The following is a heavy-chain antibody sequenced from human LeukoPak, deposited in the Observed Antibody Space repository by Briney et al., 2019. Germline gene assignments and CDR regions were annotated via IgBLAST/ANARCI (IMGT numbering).Heavy chain of an antibody. CDR2: ISYSGTT. CDR1: GAPISSSRYY. Sequence: SETLSLTCAVSGAPISSSRYYWGWIRQPPGKGLEWIGSISYSGTTYYNLSRRSRVTIYVDTSRIQFTLKLSAVDAPDSDLYYCARSSTILGDFDYWGQGTLVTVSS. V-gene: IGHV4-39*01. D-gene: IGHD3-3*01. J-gene: IGHJ4*02. CDR3: ARSSTILGDFDY.